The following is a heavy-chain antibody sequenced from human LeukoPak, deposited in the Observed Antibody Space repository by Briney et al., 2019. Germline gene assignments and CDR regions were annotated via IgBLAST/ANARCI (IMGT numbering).Heavy chain of an antibody. CDR3: ARDAVGVLDY. D-gene: IGHD1-26*01. CDR2: ISYDGSNK. Sequence: AGGSLRLSCAASGFTFSSYAMHWVRQAPGKGLEWVAVISYDGSNKYYADSVKGRFTISRDNSKNTLYLQMNSLRAEDTAVYYCARDAVGVLDYWGQGTLVTVSS. J-gene: IGHJ4*02. CDR1: GFTFSSYA. V-gene: IGHV3-30-3*01.